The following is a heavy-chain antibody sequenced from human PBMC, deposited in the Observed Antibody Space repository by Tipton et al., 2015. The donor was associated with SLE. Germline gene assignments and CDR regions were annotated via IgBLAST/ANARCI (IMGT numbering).Heavy chain of an antibody. CDR2: IYYSGST. CDR1: GGSFSGYY. V-gene: IGHV4-34*01. D-gene: IGHD6-13*01. J-gene: IGHJ4*02. CDR3: ARVGSSSWTGAFDY. Sequence: TLSLTCAIYGGSFSGYYWSWIRQPPGKGLEWIGSIYYSGSTYYNPSLKSRVTISVDTSKNQFSLKLSSVTAADTAVYYCARVGSSSWTGAFDYWGQGTLVTVSS.